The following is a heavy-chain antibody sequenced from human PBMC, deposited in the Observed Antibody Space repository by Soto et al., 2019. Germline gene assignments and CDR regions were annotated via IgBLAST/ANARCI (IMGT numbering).Heavy chain of an antibody. Sequence: TLSLTCAFSGYSIGSGYYWGWIRQPPGKGLEWIGSHYRSGRTYYNPSLKSRVTISLDTSKNQFSLKLSSVTAADTAVYYCARYRGIHFWSIDEWGQGTPVTASA. J-gene: IGHJ4*02. D-gene: IGHD5-18*01. CDR3: ARYRGIHFWSIDE. CDR1: GYSIGSGYY. V-gene: IGHV4-38-2*01. CDR2: HYRSGRT.